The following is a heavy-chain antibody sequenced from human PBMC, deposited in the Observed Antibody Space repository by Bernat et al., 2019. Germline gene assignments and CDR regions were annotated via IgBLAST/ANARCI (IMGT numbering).Heavy chain of an antibody. D-gene: IGHD2-2*01. Sequence: EVQLVESGGDLVQPGGSLRLSCAVSGFTFSTYWMHWVRQAPGRGLVGVSRVNSDWSSASYAASVKGRFTISRDNAKNTLFLQMDSLRAEDTAVYYCARSLGGPYQFDHWGQGTLVTVSS. CDR3: ARSLGGPYQFDH. CDR2: VNSDWSSA. CDR1: GFTFSTYW. J-gene: IGHJ4*02. V-gene: IGHV3-74*01.